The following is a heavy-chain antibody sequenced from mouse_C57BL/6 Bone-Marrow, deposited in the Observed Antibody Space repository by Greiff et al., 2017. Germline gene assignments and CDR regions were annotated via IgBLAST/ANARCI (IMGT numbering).Heavy chain of an antibody. CDR2: IDPSDSYT. J-gene: IGHJ1*03. CDR3: ARGPITTVVAPNFDV. V-gene: IGHV1-59*01. Sequence: VQLQQPGAVLVRPGTSVKLSCKASGYTFTSYWMHWVKQRPGQGLEWIGVIDPSDSYTNYNQKFKGKATLTVDTSSSTAYMQLSSLTSEDSAVYYCARGPITTVVAPNFDVWGTGTTVTVSS. CDR1: GYTFTSYW. D-gene: IGHD1-1*01.